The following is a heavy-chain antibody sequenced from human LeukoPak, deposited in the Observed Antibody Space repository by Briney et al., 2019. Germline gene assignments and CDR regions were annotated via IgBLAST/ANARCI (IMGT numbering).Heavy chain of an antibody. CDR3: ARTFSHIVVVPAAMPGYYFDY. J-gene: IGHJ4*02. V-gene: IGHV4-59*01. CDR1: GGSISSYY. CDR2: IYYSGST. D-gene: IGHD2-2*01. Sequence: SETLSLTCTVSGGSISSYYWSWIRQPPGKGLEWIGYIYYSGSTNYNPSLKSRVTISVDTSKNQFSLKLSSVTAADTAVYYCARTFSHIVVVPAAMPGYYFDYWGQGTLVTVSS.